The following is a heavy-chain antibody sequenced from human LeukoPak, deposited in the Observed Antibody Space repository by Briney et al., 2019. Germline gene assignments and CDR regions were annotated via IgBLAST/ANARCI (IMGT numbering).Heavy chain of an antibody. CDR3: ARHYPPDYTFDC. D-gene: IGHD4-11*01. V-gene: IGHV4-59*08. CDR2: IDYSGSP. CDR1: GASISSYY. J-gene: IGHJ4*02. Sequence: SETLSLTCTVSGASISSYYWSWIRQPPGKRLEWIGYIDYSGSPNYNPSLKSRVTISVDTSKDQFSLKLSSVTAADTAVYFCARHYPPDYTFDCWGRGTLVTVSS.